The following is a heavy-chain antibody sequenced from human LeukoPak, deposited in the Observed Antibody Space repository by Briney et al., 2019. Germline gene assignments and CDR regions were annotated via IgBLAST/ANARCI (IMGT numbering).Heavy chain of an antibody. V-gene: IGHV3-23*01. CDR2: ISGSGGST. Sequence: GGSLRLSCAASGSTFSSYAMSWVRQAPGKGLEWVSAISGSGGSTYYADSVKGRFTISRDNSKNTLYLQMNSLRAEDTAVYYCAKDLPSITMVRGLYDYWGQGTLVTVSS. CDR3: AKDLPSITMVRGLYDY. J-gene: IGHJ4*02. CDR1: GSTFSSYA. D-gene: IGHD3-10*01.